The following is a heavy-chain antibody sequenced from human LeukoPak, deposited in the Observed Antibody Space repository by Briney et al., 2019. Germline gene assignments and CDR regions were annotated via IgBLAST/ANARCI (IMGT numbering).Heavy chain of an antibody. CDR3: ARETDLPDYDFWSGYYTIGQMGLDY. CDR1: GYSISSGYY. D-gene: IGHD3-3*01. V-gene: IGHV4-38-2*02. Sequence: PSETLSLTCTVSGYSISSGYYWGWIRQPPGKGLEWIGSIYHSGSTYYNPSLKSRVTISVDTSKNQFSLKLSSVTAADTAVYYCARETDLPDYDFWSGYYTIGQMGLDYWGQGTLVTVSS. J-gene: IGHJ4*02. CDR2: IYHSGST.